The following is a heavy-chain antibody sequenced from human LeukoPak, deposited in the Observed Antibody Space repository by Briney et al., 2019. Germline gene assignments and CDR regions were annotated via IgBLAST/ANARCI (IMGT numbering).Heavy chain of an antibody. D-gene: IGHD3-10*01. Sequence: GGSLRLSCAASGFTFSSYGMHWVRQAPGKGLEWVTAISGSGGSTYYADSVKGRFTISRDNSKNTLYLQMNSLRAEDTAVYYCAKALSNWSGDYYFDYWGQGTLVTVSS. V-gene: IGHV3-23*01. CDR2: ISGSGGST. J-gene: IGHJ4*02. CDR1: GFTFSSYG. CDR3: AKALSNWSGDYYFDY.